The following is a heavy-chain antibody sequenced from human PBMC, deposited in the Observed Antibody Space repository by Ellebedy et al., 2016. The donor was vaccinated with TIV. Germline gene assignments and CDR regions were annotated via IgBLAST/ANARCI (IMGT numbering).Heavy chain of an antibody. D-gene: IGHD5-18*01. J-gene: IGHJ4*02. CDR2: IYSDGNT. Sequence: PGGSLRLSCAASGFAVSSNYMTWVRQAPGRGLEWVSLIYSDGNTNYADSVRGRFTISRDSSKNTLDLQMNSLRAEDTAVYYCARIGYSYEFDYWGQGTLVTVSS. CDR3: ARIGYSYEFDY. V-gene: IGHV3-53*01. CDR1: GFAVSSNY.